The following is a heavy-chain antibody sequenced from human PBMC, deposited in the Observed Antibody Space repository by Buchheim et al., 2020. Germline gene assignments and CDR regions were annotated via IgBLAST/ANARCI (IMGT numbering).Heavy chain of an antibody. Sequence: QLQLQESGPGLVKPSETLSLTCTVSGGSISSSSYYWGWLRQPPGKGLEWIGSIYYSGSTYYNPSLKSRVTISVDTSKNPFSLKLRSVTAADTAVYYCAINPPLGGVRGVIISDYWGQGTL. D-gene: IGHD3-10*01. CDR3: AINPPLGGVRGVIISDY. J-gene: IGHJ4*02. V-gene: IGHV4-39*07. CDR2: IYYSGST. CDR1: GGSISSSSYY.